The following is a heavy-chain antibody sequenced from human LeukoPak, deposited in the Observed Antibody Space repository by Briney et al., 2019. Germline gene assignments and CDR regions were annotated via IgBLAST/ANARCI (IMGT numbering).Heavy chain of an antibody. Sequence: AGGSLRLSCAASGLTFSSYWMSWVRQAPGKGLEWVANIKQDGSEKYYVDSVKGRFTISRDNAKNSLYLQMNSLRAEDTAVYYCARGPTLSGYDYWGQGTLVTVSS. J-gene: IGHJ4*02. D-gene: IGHD5-12*01. CDR2: IKQDGSEK. CDR3: ARGPTLSGYDY. V-gene: IGHV3-7*03. CDR1: GLTFSSYW.